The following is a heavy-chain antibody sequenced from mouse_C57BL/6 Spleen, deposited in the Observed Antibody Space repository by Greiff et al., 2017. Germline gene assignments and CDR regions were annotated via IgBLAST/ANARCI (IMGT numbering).Heavy chain of an antibody. Sequence: EVKLMESGPALVKPSQTVSLTCTVTGYSITNCNHWWNWIRQVSGSKLEWIGYISSSCSTDSNPSLNSRISITRDTSKNQLFLQLNAVTTEDIATYYCARGDGYYGYFDVWGTGTTVTVSS. D-gene: IGHD2-3*01. J-gene: IGHJ1*03. V-gene: IGHV3-4*01. CDR3: ARGDGYYGYFDV. CDR2: ISSSCST. CDR1: GYSITNCNHW.